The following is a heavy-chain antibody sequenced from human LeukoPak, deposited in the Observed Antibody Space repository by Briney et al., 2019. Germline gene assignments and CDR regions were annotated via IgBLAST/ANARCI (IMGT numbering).Heavy chain of an antibody. CDR3: ARDKGIAVAYDY. CDR2: INSGGSST. CDR1: GFTFSSYW. J-gene: IGHJ4*02. Sequence: PGGSLRLSCAASGFTFSSYWMHWVRQAPGKGLVWVSRINSGGSSTSYADSVKGRFAISRDNAKNTLYLQMNSLRAEDTAVYYCARDKGIAVAYDYWGQGTLVTVSS. V-gene: IGHV3-74*01. D-gene: IGHD6-19*01.